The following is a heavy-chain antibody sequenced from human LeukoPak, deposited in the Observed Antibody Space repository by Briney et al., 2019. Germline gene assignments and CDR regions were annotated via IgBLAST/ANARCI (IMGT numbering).Heavy chain of an antibody. D-gene: IGHD5-18*01. CDR1: GYTFTSYG. CDR3: ARVDTAMERSFQH. Sequence: ASVKVSCKASGYTFTSYGISWVRQAPGQGLEWMGWVSAYNGNTIYAQKLQGRVTMTTDTSTSTAYMELRSLRSDDTAVYYCARVDTAMERSFQHWGQGTLVTVSS. J-gene: IGHJ1*01. CDR2: VSAYNGNT. V-gene: IGHV1-18*01.